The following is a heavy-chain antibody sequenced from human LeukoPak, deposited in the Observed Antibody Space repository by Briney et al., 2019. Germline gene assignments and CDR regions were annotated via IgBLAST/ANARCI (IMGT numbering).Heavy chain of an antibody. V-gene: IGHV3-23*01. Sequence: GGSLRLSCAASGFTFSSFGMSWVRQAPGKGLEWVSAISSTGGTAYYADSVKGRFTISRDNSKNTLYLQMNSLRAEDTAVYYCARAGSGGYGDWFDPWGQGTLVTVSS. CDR2: ISSTGGTA. J-gene: IGHJ5*02. D-gene: IGHD2-15*01. CDR3: ARAGSGGYGDWFDP. CDR1: GFTFSSFG.